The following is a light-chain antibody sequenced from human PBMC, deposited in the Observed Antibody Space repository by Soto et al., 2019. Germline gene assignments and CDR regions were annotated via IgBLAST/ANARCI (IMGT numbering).Light chain of an antibody. V-gene: IGKV1-5*03. CDR3: QQYSSYLWT. CDR1: QSISNW. Sequence: DIQMTQSPSTLSASVGDRVTITCRASQSISNWLAWYQQKPGKAPNLLIYKASTLESGVPSRFSGSGSGTEFTLTISSLQPDDFATYYCQQYSSYLWTFGQGTKVEIK. J-gene: IGKJ1*01. CDR2: KAS.